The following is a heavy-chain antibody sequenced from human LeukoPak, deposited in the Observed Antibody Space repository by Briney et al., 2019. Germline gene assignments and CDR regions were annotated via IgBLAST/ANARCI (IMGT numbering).Heavy chain of an antibody. CDR1: GFTFSSYA. CDR2: ISYDGSNK. V-gene: IGHV3-30-3*01. Sequence: PGRSLRLSCAASGFTFSSYAMHWVRQAPGKGLEWVAVISYDGSNKYYADSVKGRFTISRDNSKNTLYLQMNSLRAEDTAVYYCARGEGGIDYWGQGTLVTVSS. CDR3: ARGEGGIDY. J-gene: IGHJ4*02. D-gene: IGHD1-26*01.